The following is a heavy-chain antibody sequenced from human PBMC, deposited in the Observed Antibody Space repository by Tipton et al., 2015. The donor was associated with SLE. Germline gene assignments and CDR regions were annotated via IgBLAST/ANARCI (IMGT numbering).Heavy chain of an antibody. D-gene: IGHD5-24*01. CDR2: IYYSGST. V-gene: IGHV4-39*07. CDR3: ARVEVPGYYYGMDV. CDR1: GGSISSSSYY. J-gene: IGHJ6*02. Sequence: TLSLTCTVSGGSISSSSYYWGWIRQPPGKGLEWIGSIYYSGSTYYNPSLKSRVTISVDTSKNQFSLKLSSVTAADTAVYYCARVEVPGYYYGMDVWGQGTTVTVSS.